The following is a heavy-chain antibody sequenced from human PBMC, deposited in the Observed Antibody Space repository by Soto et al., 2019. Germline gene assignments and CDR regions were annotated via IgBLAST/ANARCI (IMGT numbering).Heavy chain of an antibody. CDR3: ARGPPLGY. Sequence: SETLSLTCAVSGYSISSGNWWGWIRQPPGKGLEWIGYIYYSGTTYYNPSLKSRVTMSVDTSKNQFSLKLTSVTAVDTAVYYCARGPPLGYWGQGTLVTVSS. CDR1: GYSISSGNW. CDR2: IYYSGTT. J-gene: IGHJ4*02. V-gene: IGHV4-28*03.